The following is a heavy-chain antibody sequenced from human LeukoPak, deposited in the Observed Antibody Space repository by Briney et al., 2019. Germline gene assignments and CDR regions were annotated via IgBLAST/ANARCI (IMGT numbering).Heavy chain of an antibody. D-gene: IGHD2-2*01. CDR3: AREGYCSSTSCYAGNYYYYYGMDV. J-gene: IGHJ6*02. Sequence: GASVKVSCKASGYTFTSYGISWVRQAPGQGLEWMGWISAYNGNTNYAQKPQGRVTMTTDTSTSTAYMELRSLRSDDTAVYYCAREGYCSSTSCYAGNYYYYYGMDVWGQGTTVTVSS. CDR1: GYTFTSYG. V-gene: IGHV1-18*01. CDR2: ISAYNGNT.